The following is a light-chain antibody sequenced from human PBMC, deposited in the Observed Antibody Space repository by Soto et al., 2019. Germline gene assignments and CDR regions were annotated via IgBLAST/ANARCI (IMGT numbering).Light chain of an antibody. CDR1: QSVSSNY. J-gene: IGKJ2*03. CDR3: HQYGSSPYS. Sequence: EIVLTQSPGALSLSPGERATLSCRAGQSVSSNYLAWYQQKPGQAPRLLIYVAASRATDVPARCSGSGSGTYFTLTISRLEPGDFTVYYWHQYGSSPYSFGHRTKLEIK. CDR2: VAA. V-gene: IGKV3-20*01.